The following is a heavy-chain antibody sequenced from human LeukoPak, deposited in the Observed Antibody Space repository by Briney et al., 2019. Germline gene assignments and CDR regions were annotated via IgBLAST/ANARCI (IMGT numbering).Heavy chain of an antibody. J-gene: IGHJ4*02. V-gene: IGHV3-30*02. CDR3: AKDDFWSGPYPHFDY. D-gene: IGHD3-3*01. Sequence: GGSLRLSCAASGFTFSSYAMHWVRQAPGKGLEWVAFIRYDGSNKYYADSVKGRFTISRDNSKNTLYLQMNSLRAEDTAVYYCAKDDFWSGPYPHFDYWGQGTLVTVSS. CDR2: IRYDGSNK. CDR1: GFTFSSYA.